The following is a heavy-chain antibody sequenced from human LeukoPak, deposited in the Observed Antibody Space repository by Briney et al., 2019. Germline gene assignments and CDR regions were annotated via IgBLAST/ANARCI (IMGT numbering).Heavy chain of an antibody. CDR1: GGSISSYY. Sequence: PSETLSLTCTVSGGSISSYYWSWIRQPPGKGLEWIGYIYYSGSTNYNPSLKSRVTISVDTSKNQFSLKLSSVTAADTAVYYCAREAIYSSGWYGLFDYWGQGTLVTVSS. CDR2: IYYSGST. CDR3: AREAIYSSGWYGLFDY. J-gene: IGHJ4*02. V-gene: IGHV4-59*01. D-gene: IGHD6-19*01.